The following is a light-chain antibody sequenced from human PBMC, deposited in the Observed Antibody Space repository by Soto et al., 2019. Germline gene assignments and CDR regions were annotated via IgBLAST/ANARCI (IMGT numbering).Light chain of an antibody. J-gene: IGKJ1*01. V-gene: IGKV3-20*01. CDR2: SAS. Sequence: EIVLTQSPGTLSLSPGERATLSCRASQSVSSSYLAWYQQKPGQAPRLLMYSASSRATGIPDRFSGSGSGRDFTLTISRLEPEDFAVYYCQQYGNSPRTFGQGTKAEIK. CDR1: QSVSSSY. CDR3: QQYGNSPRT.